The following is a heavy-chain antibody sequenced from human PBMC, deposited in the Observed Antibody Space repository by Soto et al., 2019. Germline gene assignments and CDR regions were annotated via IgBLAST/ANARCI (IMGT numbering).Heavy chain of an antibody. CDR2: IYGGDST. CDR3: ARVDSVDYYYGMDV. D-gene: IGHD2-15*01. Sequence: EVQLVESGGGLIQPGGSLRLSWAASGFTVSYFYMNWVRQAPGKGLEWVSVIYGGDSTYYADSVKGRFTTSRDSSKNTVYLQMNSLRAEDTAVYYCARVDSVDYYYGMDVWGQGTTVTVSS. V-gene: IGHV3-53*01. CDR1: GFTVSYFY. J-gene: IGHJ6*02.